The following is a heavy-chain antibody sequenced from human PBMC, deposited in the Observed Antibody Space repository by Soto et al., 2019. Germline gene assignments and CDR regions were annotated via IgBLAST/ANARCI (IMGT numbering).Heavy chain of an antibody. Sequence: XSVKVSCKASGYTFTSYGISWVRQAPGQGLEWMGWISAYNGNTNYAQKLQGRVTMTTDTSTSTAYMELRSLRSDDTAVYYCASGITIFGVVIMPFDYWGQGTLVTVSS. V-gene: IGHV1-18*01. CDR3: ASGITIFGVVIMPFDY. D-gene: IGHD3-3*01. CDR1: GYTFTSYG. J-gene: IGHJ4*02. CDR2: ISAYNGNT.